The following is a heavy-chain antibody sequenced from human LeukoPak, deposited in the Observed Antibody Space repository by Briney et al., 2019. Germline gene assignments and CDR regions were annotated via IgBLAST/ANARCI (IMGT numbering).Heavy chain of an antibody. V-gene: IGHV5-51*01. CDR2: IFSGDSDT. CDR1: GYSFTSYW. Sequence: GESLKISCKGSGYSFTSYWIGWVGQMPGKGLEWMGVIFSGDSDTRYSPSFQGQVTFSADKSISTAYVQWSSLKASDTAMYYCARLDSSGYSYWGQGTLVTVSS. D-gene: IGHD3-22*01. CDR3: ARLDSSGYSY. J-gene: IGHJ4*02.